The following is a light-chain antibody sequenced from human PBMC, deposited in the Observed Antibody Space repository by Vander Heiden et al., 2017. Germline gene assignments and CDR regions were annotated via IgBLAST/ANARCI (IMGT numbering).Light chain of an antibody. J-gene: IGLJ2*01. Sequence: QLVLTQSPSASASLGASVKLTCTLPSGHSSYAIAWHQQQPEKGPRYLMKLNSDGSHSKGDGIPDRFSGSSSGAERYLTISSLQSEDEADYYCQTGGTGIQVFGGGTKLTVL. V-gene: IGLV4-69*01. CDR2: LNSDGSH. CDR3: QTGGTGIQV. CDR1: SGHSSYA.